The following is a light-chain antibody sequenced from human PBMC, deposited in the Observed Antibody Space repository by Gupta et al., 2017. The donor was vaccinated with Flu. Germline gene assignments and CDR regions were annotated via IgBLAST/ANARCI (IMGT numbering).Light chain of an antibody. CDR3: QQYEAYPPT. Sequence: DIQMTQSPSSLAAAVGDTVTITCRASQNIKTWLAWYQLRSGRPPKALIYAASSLLKGVPSRFSGSGVGTDFALTINTLEPEDFATYVCQQYEAYPPTFGGGTHVEIK. V-gene: IGKV1D-16*01. CDR2: AAS. J-gene: IGKJ4*01. CDR1: QNIKTW.